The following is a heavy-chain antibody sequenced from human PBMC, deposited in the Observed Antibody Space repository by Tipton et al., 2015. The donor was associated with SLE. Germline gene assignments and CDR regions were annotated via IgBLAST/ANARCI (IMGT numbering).Heavy chain of an antibody. J-gene: IGHJ6*02. V-gene: IGHV4-61*09. CDR2: VSSRGSP. CDR1: GGSMSSDTHS. D-gene: IGHD1-26*01. Sequence: TLSLTCTVSGGSMSSDTHSWSWIRQPAGKGLECIGHVSSRGSPTYHPSLKSRVTISVDTSKNQFSLRLTSVTAADTAVYYCATGRGADGYYTYGLDVWGQGATVTVSS. CDR3: ATGRGADGYYTYGLDV.